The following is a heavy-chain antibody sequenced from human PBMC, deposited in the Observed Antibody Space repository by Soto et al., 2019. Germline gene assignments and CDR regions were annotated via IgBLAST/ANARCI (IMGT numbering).Heavy chain of an antibody. CDR2: ISGSGGNT. D-gene: IGHD3-10*01. Sequence: PGGSLRLSCAAFGFTFSSYAMSWFRQAPGMGLEWVSSISGSGGNTYYADSVKGRFTISRDNSKNTLYLQMNSLRAEDTAVYYCATGDSPSYYRYWGDGSLVAVPQ. CDR1: GFTFSSYA. J-gene: IGHJ4*01. CDR3: ATGDSPSYYRY. V-gene: IGHV3-23*01.